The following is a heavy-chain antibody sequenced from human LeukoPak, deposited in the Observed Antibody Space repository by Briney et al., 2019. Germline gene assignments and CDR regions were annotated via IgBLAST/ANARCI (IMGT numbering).Heavy chain of an antibody. V-gene: IGHV3-11*06. CDR2: ISSSSSYT. CDR3: ARGRVGLYIYYDSSGYYYFDY. D-gene: IGHD3-22*01. Sequence: NAGGSLRLSCAASGFTFSDYYMSWIRQAPGKGLEWVSYISSSSSYTNYADSVKGRFTISRDNAKNSLYLQMNSLRAADTAVYYCARGRVGLYIYYDSSGYYYFDYWGQGTLVTVSS. CDR1: GFTFSDYY. J-gene: IGHJ4*02.